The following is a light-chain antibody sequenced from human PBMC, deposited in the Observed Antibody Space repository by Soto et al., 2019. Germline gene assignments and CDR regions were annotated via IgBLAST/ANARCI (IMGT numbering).Light chain of an antibody. CDR3: CSYAGSSTSWV. J-gene: IGLJ3*02. CDR1: SSDVGSYNL. Sequence: QSALTQPASVSGSPGQSITISCTGTSSDVGSYNLVSWYQQHPGKAPKLMIYEVSKRPSGVSNRFSGSKSGNTASLTISGLQAEDEADYYCCSYAGSSTSWVFCGGTKLTVL. V-gene: IGLV2-23*02. CDR2: EVS.